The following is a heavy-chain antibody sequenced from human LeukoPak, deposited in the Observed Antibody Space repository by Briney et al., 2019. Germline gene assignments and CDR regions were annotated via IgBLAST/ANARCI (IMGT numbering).Heavy chain of an antibody. CDR2: IIPIFGTA. J-gene: IGHJ6*02. CDR1: GGTFSSYA. Sequence: SGKVSCTASGGTFSSYAISWVRQAPGQGLEWMGGIIPIFGTANYAQKFQGRVTITADESTSTAYMELSSLRSEDTAVYYCARPGVVPAASSPYYYGMDVWGQGTTVTVSS. CDR3: ARPGVVPAASSPYYYGMDV. D-gene: IGHD2-2*01. V-gene: IGHV1-69*13.